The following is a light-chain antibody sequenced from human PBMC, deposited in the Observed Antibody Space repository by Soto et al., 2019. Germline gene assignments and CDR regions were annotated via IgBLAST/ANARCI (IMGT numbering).Light chain of an antibody. V-gene: IGKV1-39*01. CDR3: QQLNSYPQT. Sequence: DIQMTQSPSSLSASVGDRVTITCRASQSISSYLNWYQQKPGKAPNLLIYAASTLQSGVPSRFSGSGSGTDFTLTISSLQPEDFATYYCQQLNSYPQTFGQGTKVDI. J-gene: IGKJ1*01. CDR1: QSISSY. CDR2: AAS.